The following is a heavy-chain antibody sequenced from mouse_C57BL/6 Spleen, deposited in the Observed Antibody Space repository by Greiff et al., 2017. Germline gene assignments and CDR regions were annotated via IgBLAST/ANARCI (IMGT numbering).Heavy chain of an antibody. CDR3: ARGGSITKTFVY. D-gene: IGHD1-1*01. CDR2: IDPSDSET. Sequence: QVQLQQPGAELVRPGSSVKLSCKASGYTFTSYWMHWVKQRPIQGLEWIGNIDPSDSETHYNQKFKDKATLTVDKSSSTAYMQLSSLTSEDSAVYYCARGGSITKTFVYWGQGTLVTVSA. V-gene: IGHV1-52*01. CDR1: GYTFTSYW. J-gene: IGHJ3*01.